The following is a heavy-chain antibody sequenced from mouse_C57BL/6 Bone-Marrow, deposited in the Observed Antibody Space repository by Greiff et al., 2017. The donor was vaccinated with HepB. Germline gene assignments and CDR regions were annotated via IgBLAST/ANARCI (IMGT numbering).Heavy chain of an antibody. CDR2: ISYSGST. Sequence: EVQLQQSGPGMVKPSQSLSLTCTVTGYSITSGYDWHWIRHFPGNKLEWMGYISYSGSTNYNPSLKSRISITHDTSKNHFFLKLNSVTTEDTATYYCARGPYYYGSPWFAYWGQGTLVTVSA. CDR1: GYSITSGYD. J-gene: IGHJ3*01. V-gene: IGHV3-1*01. CDR3: ARGPYYYGSPWFAY. D-gene: IGHD1-1*01.